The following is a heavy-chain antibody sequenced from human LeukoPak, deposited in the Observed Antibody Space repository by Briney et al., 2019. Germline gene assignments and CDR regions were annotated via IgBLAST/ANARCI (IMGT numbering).Heavy chain of an antibody. J-gene: IGHJ4*02. CDR3: ARDPRYSGYGDY. CDR1: GFTFSSYA. Sequence: GGSLRLSCAASGFTFSSYAMSWVRQAPGKGLEWVSAISGSGGSTYYADSVKGRFTISRDNAKNSLYLQMNSLRAEDTAVYYCARDPRYSGYGDYWGQGTLVTVSS. V-gene: IGHV3-23*01. D-gene: IGHD5-12*01. CDR2: ISGSGGST.